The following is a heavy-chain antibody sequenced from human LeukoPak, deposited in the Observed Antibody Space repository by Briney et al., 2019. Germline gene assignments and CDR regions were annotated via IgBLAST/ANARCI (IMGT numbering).Heavy chain of an antibody. CDR2: IYTSGST. J-gene: IGHJ4*02. CDR3: AREVATTTRRVFDY. D-gene: IGHD5-24*01. Sequence: SETLSLTCTVSGGSISSYYWSWIRQPAGKGLEWIGRIYTSGSTNYNPSLKSRVTMSVDTSKNQFSLKLSSVTAADTAVYYCAREVATTTRRVFDYWGQGTLVTVSS. V-gene: IGHV4-4*07. CDR1: GGSISSYY.